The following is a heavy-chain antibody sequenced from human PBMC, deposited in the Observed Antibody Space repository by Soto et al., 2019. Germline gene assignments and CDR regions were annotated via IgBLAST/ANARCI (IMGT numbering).Heavy chain of an antibody. CDR2: ISNSGST. CDR1: GGSVTSDEDY. D-gene: IGHD5-18*01. J-gene: IGHJ4*02. Sequence: SETLSLTCTVSGGSVTSDEDYWTWIRQSPGKGLEWIGYISNSGSTGYNPSLKTRLSMSVDRSKNQFTLRLTSVTAADTAVYFCVTESGSTYGYFDHWGQGTQVTVSS. CDR3: VTESGSTYGYFDH. V-gene: IGHV4-30-4*01.